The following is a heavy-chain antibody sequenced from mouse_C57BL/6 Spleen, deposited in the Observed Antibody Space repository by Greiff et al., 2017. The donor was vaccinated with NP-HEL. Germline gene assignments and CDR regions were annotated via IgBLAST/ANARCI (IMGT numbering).Heavy chain of an antibody. CDR1: GYTFTDYY. V-gene: IGHV1-84*01. CDR2: IYPGSGNT. Sequence: QVQLQQSGPELVKPGASVKISCKASGYTFTDYYINWVKQRPGQGLEWIGWIYPGSGNTKYNEKFKGKATLTVDTSSSTAYMQLSSLTSEDSAVYFCARSSGYYGISYEDWYFDVWGTGTMVTVSS. CDR3: ARSSGYYGISYEDWYFDV. D-gene: IGHD1-1*01. J-gene: IGHJ1*03.